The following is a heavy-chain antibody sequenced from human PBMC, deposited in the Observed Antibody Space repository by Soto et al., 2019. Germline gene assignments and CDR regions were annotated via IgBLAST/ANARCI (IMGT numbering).Heavy chain of an antibody. CDR2: LIPGFATA. CDR3: ARHPGDCISPSFYAPLYYHMDV. Sequence: QVQLVQSGAEVKKPGSSVKVSCKASGGTFSSYAISWVRQAPGQGLEWMGGLIPGFATANYAQKFQGRVTITADESADESTSTAYMELSSLRSEDTAVYFCARHPGDCISPSFYAPLYYHMDVWGPGTTVTVSS. D-gene: IGHD2-2*01. V-gene: IGHV1-69*12. CDR1: GGTFSSYA. J-gene: IGHJ6*02.